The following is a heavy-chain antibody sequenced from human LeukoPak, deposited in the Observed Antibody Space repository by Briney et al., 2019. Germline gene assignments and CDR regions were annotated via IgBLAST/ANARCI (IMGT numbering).Heavy chain of an antibody. CDR3: ARDFSYSPNALDY. Sequence: PGGSLRLSCACSGFTFSSYATHWVRQAPGKGLEWVAVISYDGSKKYYADSVKGRFTISRDNSKNTLYLQMNSLRAEDTTVYYCARDFSYSPNALDYWGQGTLVTVSS. J-gene: IGHJ4*02. CDR2: ISYDGSKK. D-gene: IGHD5-18*01. CDR1: GFTFSSYA. V-gene: IGHV3-30-3*01.